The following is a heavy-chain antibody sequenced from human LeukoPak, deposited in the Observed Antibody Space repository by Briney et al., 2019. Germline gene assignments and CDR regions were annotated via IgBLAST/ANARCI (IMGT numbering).Heavy chain of an antibody. Sequence: PGGSLRLSCAASGFTFSSYAMHWVRQAPGKGLEWVAVISYDGSNKYYADSVKGRFTISRDNSKNTPYLQMNSLRAEDTAVYYCARDAELYYDFWSGYYKGTNWFDPWGQGTLVTVSS. V-gene: IGHV3-30-3*01. CDR1: GFTFSSYA. CDR3: ARDAELYYDFWSGYYKGTNWFDP. D-gene: IGHD3-3*01. CDR2: ISYDGSNK. J-gene: IGHJ5*02.